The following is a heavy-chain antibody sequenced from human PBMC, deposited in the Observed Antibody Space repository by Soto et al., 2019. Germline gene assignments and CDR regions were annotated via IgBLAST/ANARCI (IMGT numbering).Heavy chain of an antibody. CDR3: AGNIVATISSFDY. CDR2: INHSGST. CDR1: GESFSGYY. Sequence: QVQLQQWGAGLLKPSETLSLTCAVYGESFSGYYWSWIRQPPGKGLEWIGEINHSGSTNYHPSLKSRVTMSVDTSKNQFSLKLSSVTAADTAMYYCAGNIVATISSFDYWGQGTLVTVSS. V-gene: IGHV4-34*02. D-gene: IGHD5-12*01. J-gene: IGHJ4*02.